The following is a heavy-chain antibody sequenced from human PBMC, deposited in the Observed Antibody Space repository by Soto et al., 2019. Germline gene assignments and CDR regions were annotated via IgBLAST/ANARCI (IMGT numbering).Heavy chain of an antibody. D-gene: IGHD2-15*01. CDR2: ISGHDGKT. V-gene: IGHV1-18*04. CDR1: GYTFANYG. Sequence: QVELKQSGAAVKKPGASVKVFCRASGYTFANYGITWVRQAPGQGLQWMGWISGHDGKTKSNKNLQGRITMTTDTSTNTAYLELKNLKSEDTAIYYCARDSAFLFGSTGYFDYWGQGTLVSVSS. J-gene: IGHJ4*02. CDR3: ARDSAFLFGSTGYFDY.